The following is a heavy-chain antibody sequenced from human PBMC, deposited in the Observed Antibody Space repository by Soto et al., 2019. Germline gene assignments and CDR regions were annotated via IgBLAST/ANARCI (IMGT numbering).Heavy chain of an antibody. V-gene: IGHV1-18*01. CDR2: ISAYNGNT. J-gene: IGHJ5*02. Sequence: ASVKGSCKASGYTFTSYGISWVRQSPGQGLEWMGRISAYNGNTNYAQKLQGRVTMTTDTSTSTAYMELRSLRSDDTAVYYCARVVGALGHWFDPWGQGTLVTVSS. CDR3: ARVVGALGHWFDP. D-gene: IGHD1-26*01. CDR1: GYTFTSYG.